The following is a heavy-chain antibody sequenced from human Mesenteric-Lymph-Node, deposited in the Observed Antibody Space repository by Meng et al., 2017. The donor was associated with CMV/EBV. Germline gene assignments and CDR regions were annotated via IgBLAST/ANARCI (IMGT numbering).Heavy chain of an antibody. CDR3: ARDRRDGYNPYYFDY. Sequence: GESLKISCAASGFTFSSYAMHWVRQAPGKGLEWVAVISYDGSNKYYADSVKGRFTISRDNSKNTLYLQMNSLRAEDTAVYYCARDRRDGYNPYYFDYWGQGTLVTVSS. CDR2: ISYDGSNK. V-gene: IGHV3-30-3*01. J-gene: IGHJ4*02. CDR1: GFTFSSYA. D-gene: IGHD5-24*01.